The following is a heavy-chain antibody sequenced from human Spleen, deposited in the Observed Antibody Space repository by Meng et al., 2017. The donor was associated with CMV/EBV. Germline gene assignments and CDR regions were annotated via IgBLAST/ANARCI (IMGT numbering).Heavy chain of an antibody. CDR3: AGLHYYDSSGYLSGYGMDV. V-gene: IGHV3-30*04. CDR2: ISYDGSNK. J-gene: IGHJ6*02. CDR1: GFAFRSYA. Sequence: GGSLRLSCAASGFAFRSYAMSWVRQAPGKGLEWVAVISYDGSNKYYADSVKGRFTISRDNSKNTLYLQMNSLRAEDTAVYYCAGLHYYDSSGYLSGYGMDVWGQGTTVTVSS. D-gene: IGHD3-22*01.